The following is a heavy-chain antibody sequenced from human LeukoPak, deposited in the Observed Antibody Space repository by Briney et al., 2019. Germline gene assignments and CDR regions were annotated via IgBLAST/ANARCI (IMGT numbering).Heavy chain of an antibody. CDR1: GFTFDDYA. Sequence: SLKISCATSGFTFDDYAMHWVRQAPGKGLEWVSGINWNSGTIGYADSVKGRFTISRDTAKNSLYLQMNSLRAEDTALYHCAKGTSGTYYDPLDYWGQGALVTVSS. CDR3: AKGTSGTYYDPLDY. D-gene: IGHD3-10*01. V-gene: IGHV3-9*01. CDR2: INWNSGTI. J-gene: IGHJ4*02.